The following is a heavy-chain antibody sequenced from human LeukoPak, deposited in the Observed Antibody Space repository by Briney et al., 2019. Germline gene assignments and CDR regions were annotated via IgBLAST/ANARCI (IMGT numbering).Heavy chain of an antibody. CDR3: ARGVGAPTVFDP. CDR2: MNPNSGNT. V-gene: IGHV1-8*01. Sequence: ASVKVSCKASGYTFTSYDINWVRQAPGQGLEWMGWMNPNSGNTGYAQKFQGRVTMTRNTSISTAYMELSSLRSEDTAVYYCARGVGAPTVFDPWGQGTLVTVSS. J-gene: IGHJ5*02. CDR1: GYTFTSYD. D-gene: IGHD1-26*01.